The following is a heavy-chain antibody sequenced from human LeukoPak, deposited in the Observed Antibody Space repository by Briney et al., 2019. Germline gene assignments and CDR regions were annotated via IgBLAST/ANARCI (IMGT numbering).Heavy chain of an antibody. Sequence: GGSLRLSCAASRFTVSNSYVSWVRQAPGKGLEWVSGIYSGGTTYYRDSVKGRFTISRDNAKNSLFLQMNSLRVEDTAVYYCASGDYLAFWGQGTLVTVSP. V-gene: IGHV3-53*01. CDR2: IYSGGTT. D-gene: IGHD4-17*01. CDR3: ASGDYLAF. J-gene: IGHJ4*02. CDR1: RFTVSNSY.